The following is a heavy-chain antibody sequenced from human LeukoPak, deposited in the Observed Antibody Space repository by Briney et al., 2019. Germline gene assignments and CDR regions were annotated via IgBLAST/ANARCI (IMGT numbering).Heavy chain of an antibody. CDR1: VFTFSSYG. Sequence: GGSLRLSCAASVFTFSSYGMHWVRQAPGKGLEWVAVIWYEGSNKYYADSVKGRFTISRDNSKNTLYLQMNSLRAEDTAVYYCARAGGYYGSGSFPEYWGQGTLVTVSS. CDR3: ARAGGYYGSGSFPEY. CDR2: IWYEGSNK. V-gene: IGHV3-33*01. D-gene: IGHD3-10*01. J-gene: IGHJ4*01.